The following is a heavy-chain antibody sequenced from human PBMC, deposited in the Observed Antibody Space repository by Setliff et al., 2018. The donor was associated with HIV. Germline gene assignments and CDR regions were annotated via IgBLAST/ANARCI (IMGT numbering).Heavy chain of an antibody. J-gene: IGHJ3*02. CDR3: ATASGYDLFMGAFDI. V-gene: IGHV4-38-2*01. CDR1: GYSISSGYY. CDR2: IYHNGIT. D-gene: IGHD5-12*01. Sequence: SETLSLTCGVSGYSISSGYYWGWIRQPPGKGLEWIGSIYHNGITYYNPSLKSRVTISVDASERHFSLRMTSTTAADTAIYYCATASGYDLFMGAFDIWGQGTMVTVSS.